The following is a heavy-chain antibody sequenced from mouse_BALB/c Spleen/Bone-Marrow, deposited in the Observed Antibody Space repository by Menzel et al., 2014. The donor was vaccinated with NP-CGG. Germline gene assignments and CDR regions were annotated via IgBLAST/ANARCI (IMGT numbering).Heavy chain of an antibody. CDR2: INPSNGGA. D-gene: IGHD1-1*01. J-gene: IGHJ2*01. CDR3: ATSYYYAGSRGNS. CDR1: GYTFTSYW. Sequence: QVQLQQSGAELVKPGASVKLSCKASGYTFTSYWMHWVKLRPGQGFVWIGEINPSNGGANYNERFKRKAILTVDKSSSTAYMQLSSLTSEDSAVYFCATSYYYAGSRGNSWGQGTTLTVSS. V-gene: IGHV1S81*02.